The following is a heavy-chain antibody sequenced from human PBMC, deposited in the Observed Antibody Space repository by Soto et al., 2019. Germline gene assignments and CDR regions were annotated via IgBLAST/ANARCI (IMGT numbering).Heavy chain of an antibody. V-gene: IGHV3-7*04. CDR1: GFTFSNYW. Sequence: GGSLSLSCAASGFTFSNYWMTWVRQAPGKGLEWVANIKQDGSENFYVDSVKGRFTISRDNAKNSLYLQMNSLRAEDTAVYYCARDSGPRGYDAFDIWGQGTMVTVSS. J-gene: IGHJ3*02. CDR3: ARDSGPRGYDAFDI. CDR2: IKQDGSEN. D-gene: IGHD2-8*02.